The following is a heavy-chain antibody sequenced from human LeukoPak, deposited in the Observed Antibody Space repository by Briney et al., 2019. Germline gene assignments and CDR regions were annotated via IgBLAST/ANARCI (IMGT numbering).Heavy chain of an antibody. V-gene: IGHV4-59*01. CDR2: IYYSGST. J-gene: IGHJ6*02. CDR3: ARDGYCSSTSCPDLYNYYGMDV. D-gene: IGHD2-2*03. CDR1: GGSISSYY. Sequence: PSETLSLTCTVSGGSISSYYWSWIRQPPGKGLEWIGYIYYSGSTNYNPSLKSRVTISVDTSKNQFSLKLSSVTAADTAVYYCARDGYCSSTSCPDLYNYYGMDVWGQGTTVTVSS.